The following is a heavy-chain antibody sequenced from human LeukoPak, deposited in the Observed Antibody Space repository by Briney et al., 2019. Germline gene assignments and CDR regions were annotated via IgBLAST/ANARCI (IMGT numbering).Heavy chain of an antibody. J-gene: IGHJ5*02. CDR3: ASTPLDYYYGSSGVWFDP. D-gene: IGHD3-22*01. CDR1: GGSISSYY. V-gene: IGHV4-59*01. Sequence: PSETLSLTCTVSGGSISSYYWSWIRQPPGKGLEWIGYIYYSGSTNYNPSLKSRVTISVDTSKNQFSLKLSSVTAADTAVYYCASTPLDYYYGSSGVWFDPWGQGTLVTVSS. CDR2: IYYSGST.